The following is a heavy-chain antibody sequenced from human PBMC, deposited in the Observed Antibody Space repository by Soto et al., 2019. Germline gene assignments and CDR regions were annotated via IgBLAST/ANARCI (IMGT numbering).Heavy chain of an antibody. Sequence: QVQLVESGGGVVQPGGSLRLSCAPSGLTFSTYGMHWVRQAPCKGLAWVAVILYDGNNKYYADSVKGRFTISRDNSNNTLYVQMTSLRAEDTAVYYCARGLHSLFDYWGQGTLVTVSS. D-gene: IGHD2-21*01. CDR3: ARGLHSLFDY. V-gene: IGHV3-33*01. CDR2: ILYDGNNK. J-gene: IGHJ4*02. CDR1: GLTFSTYG.